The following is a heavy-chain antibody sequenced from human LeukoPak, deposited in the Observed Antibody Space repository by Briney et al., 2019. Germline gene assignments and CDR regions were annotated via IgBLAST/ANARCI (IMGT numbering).Heavy chain of an antibody. Sequence: GASVKVSCKASGYTFTSYDINWVRQATGQGLEWMGWMNPNSGGTNYAQKFQGRVTMTRDTSISTAYMELSRLRSDDTAVYYCARGLTRAWDLIVVVVAATPCWFDPWGQGTLVTVSS. D-gene: IGHD2-15*01. CDR3: ARGLTRAWDLIVVVVAATPCWFDP. V-gene: IGHV1-2*02. CDR1: GYTFTSYD. J-gene: IGHJ5*02. CDR2: MNPNSGGT.